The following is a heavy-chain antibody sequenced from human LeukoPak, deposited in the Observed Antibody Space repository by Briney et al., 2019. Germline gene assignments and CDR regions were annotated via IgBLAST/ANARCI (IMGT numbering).Heavy chain of an antibody. CDR1: GFTVSSNY. J-gene: IGHJ6*02. CDR2: IYSGGST. Sequence: QTGGSLRLSCAASGFTVSSNYMSWVRQAPGKGLEWVSVIYSGGSTYYADSVKGRFTISRDNSKNTLYLQMNSLRAEDTAVYYCARDSWRGSRQLEPPYYYGMDVWGQGTTVTVSS. D-gene: IGHD6-6*01. V-gene: IGHV3-53*01. CDR3: ARDSWRGSRQLEPPYYYGMDV.